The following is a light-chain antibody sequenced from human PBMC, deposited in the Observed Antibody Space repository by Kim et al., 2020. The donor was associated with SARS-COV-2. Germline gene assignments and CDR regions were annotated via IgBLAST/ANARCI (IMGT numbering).Light chain of an antibody. CDR3: QQFHNWPLYS. Sequence: EIVMTQSPATLSVSPGERATLSCRASQSLSSNLAWYQQKPGQATRLLIYGASTRAPNIPARFSGSGSGTEFTLTISSLQSEDFAVYYCQQFHNWPLYSFGQGTKLEI. CDR2: GAS. V-gene: IGKV3-15*01. CDR1: QSLSSN. J-gene: IGKJ2*03.